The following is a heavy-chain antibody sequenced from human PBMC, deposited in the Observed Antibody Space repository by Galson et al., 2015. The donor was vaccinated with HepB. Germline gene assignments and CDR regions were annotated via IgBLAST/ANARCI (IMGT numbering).Heavy chain of an antibody. CDR2: ISYAGRQK. CDR1: GMSFSSSG. Sequence: SLRLSCAASGMSFSSSGMHWVRQAPGKGLEWVAVISYAGRQKYYVDPVKGRFIISRDNSKNTVYLQMNSLKTEDTAVYYCANERGSSRSPGYWGQGTLVSVSS. D-gene: IGHD3-10*01. J-gene: IGHJ4*02. V-gene: IGHV3-30*18. CDR3: ANERGSSRSPGY.